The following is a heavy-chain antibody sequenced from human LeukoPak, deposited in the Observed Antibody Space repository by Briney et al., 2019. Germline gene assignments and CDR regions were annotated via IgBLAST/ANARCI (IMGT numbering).Heavy chain of an antibody. D-gene: IGHD3-10*01. CDR1: GYSFTVAN. CDR3: ATRMSSVAGIDP. CDR2: IDPKSGDT. Sequence: ASVKVACKASGYSFTVANNHWERQAPGQGLEWVGRIDPKSGDTKYAKKFQGRVTVTRDTSISTVYMDLSRLTSDDTALYHCATRMSSVAGIDPWGQGTLVTVSS. J-gene: IGHJ5*02. V-gene: IGHV1-2*02.